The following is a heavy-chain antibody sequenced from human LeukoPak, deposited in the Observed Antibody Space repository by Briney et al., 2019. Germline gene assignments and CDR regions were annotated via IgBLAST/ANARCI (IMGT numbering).Heavy chain of an antibody. CDR1: GGTFSSYA. D-gene: IGHD6-13*01. J-gene: IGHJ5*02. CDR2: IIPIFGTA. V-gene: IGHV1-69*05. Sequence: SVKVSCKASGGTFSSYAISWVRQAPGQGLEWMGGIIPIFGTANYAQKFQGRVTMTRDTSTSTVYMELSSLRSEDTAVYYCARAQGIAAAGSPTDNWFDPWGQGTLVTVSS. CDR3: ARAQGIAAAGSPTDNWFDP.